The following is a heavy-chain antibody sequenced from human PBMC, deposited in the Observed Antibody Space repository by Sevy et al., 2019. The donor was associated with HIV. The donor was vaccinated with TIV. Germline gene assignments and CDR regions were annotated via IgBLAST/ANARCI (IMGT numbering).Heavy chain of an antibody. Sequence: GGSLRLSCKASGFIFSRYGVHWVRQAPGKGLEWVASIFNDGKTKYYGDPVTGRFTISSEDSKNTRHLQMDSLRAEDTAVYYCARESGSDWYLDYWGQGTLVTVSS. CDR3: ARESGSDWYLDY. V-gene: IGHV3-33*01. D-gene: IGHD2-21*02. J-gene: IGHJ4*02. CDR1: GFIFSRYG. CDR2: IFNDGKTK.